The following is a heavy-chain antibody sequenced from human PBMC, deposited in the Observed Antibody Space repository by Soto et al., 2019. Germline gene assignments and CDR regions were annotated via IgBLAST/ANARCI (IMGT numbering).Heavy chain of an antibody. CDR1: GYSFTSYW. CDR3: AINDILTGPLDAFDI. CDR2: IYPGDSDT. D-gene: IGHD3-9*01. V-gene: IGHV5-51*01. Sequence: PGESLKISCKGSGYSFTSYWIGWVRQMPGKGLEWMGIIYPGDSDTRYGPSFQGQVTISADKSISTAYLQWSSLKASDTAMYYCAINDILTGPLDAFDIWGQGTMVTVSS. J-gene: IGHJ3*02.